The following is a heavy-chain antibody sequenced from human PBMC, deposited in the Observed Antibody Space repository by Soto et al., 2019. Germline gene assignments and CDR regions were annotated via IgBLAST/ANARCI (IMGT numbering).Heavy chain of an antibody. D-gene: IGHD5-12*01. V-gene: IGHV1-69*02. CDR2: IIPIVDIV. CDR1: GGTFSSDT. Sequence: QVQLVQSGAEVKKPGSSVKVSCKASGGTFSSDTINWVRQAPGQGLEWMGRIIPIVDIVNSAQKFQGRVXLXAXXSTSTAYMDLSSLRSEDTAVYYCARATSPLATLDYWGQGTLVTVSS. J-gene: IGHJ4*02. CDR3: ARATSPLATLDY.